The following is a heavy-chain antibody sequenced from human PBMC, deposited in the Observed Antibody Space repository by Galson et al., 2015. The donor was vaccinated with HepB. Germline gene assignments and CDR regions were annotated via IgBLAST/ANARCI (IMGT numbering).Heavy chain of an antibody. Sequence: QSGAEVKKPGESLKISCKGSGYSFTSYWIAWVRQKPGKGLEWMGIIYPDDSDTKYSPSFQGQVTLSADKSISTAHLQWSSLKASDTAMYYCAKLAAGARDHCRSTSCYKFLFGDYYYGMDVWGQGTTVTVSS. CDR3: AKLAAGARDHCRSTSCYKFLFGDYYYGMDV. CDR1: GYSFTSYW. D-gene: IGHD2-2*02. J-gene: IGHJ6*02. CDR2: IYPDDSDT. V-gene: IGHV5-51*01.